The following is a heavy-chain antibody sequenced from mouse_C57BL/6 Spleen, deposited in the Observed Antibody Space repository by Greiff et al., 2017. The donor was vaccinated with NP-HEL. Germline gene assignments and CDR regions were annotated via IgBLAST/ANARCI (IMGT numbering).Heavy chain of an antibody. V-gene: IGHV1-64*01. D-gene: IGHD1-1*01. Sequence: QVQLQQPGAELVKPGASVKLSCKASGYTFTSYWMHWVKQRPGQGLEWIGMIHPNSGSTNYNEKFKSKATLTVDKSSSTAYMQLSSLTSEDSAVYYCARANYYGSSSLFAMDYWGQGTSVTVSS. CDR1: GYTFTSYW. CDR2: IHPNSGST. J-gene: IGHJ4*01. CDR3: ARANYYGSSSLFAMDY.